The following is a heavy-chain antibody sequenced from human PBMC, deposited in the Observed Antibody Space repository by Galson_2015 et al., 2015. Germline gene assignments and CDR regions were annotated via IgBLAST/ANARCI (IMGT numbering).Heavy chain of an antibody. CDR2: FSGSGDTT. V-gene: IGHV3-23*01. D-gene: IGHD6-19*01. CDR3: AKGGVAGPYYFDY. CDR1: GFTFSSYA. J-gene: IGHJ4*02. Sequence: SLRLSCAASGFTFSSYAMSWVRQAPGKGLEWVSAFSGSGDTTYYADSVEGRFTIYRDNSKNTLYLQMNSLRAEDTAVYYCAKGGVAGPYYFDYWGQGALVTVSS.